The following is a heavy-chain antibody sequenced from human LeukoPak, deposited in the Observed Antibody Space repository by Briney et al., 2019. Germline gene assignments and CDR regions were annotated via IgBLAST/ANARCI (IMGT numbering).Heavy chain of an antibody. CDR3: ARKRIGDQGYYFDY. J-gene: IGHJ4*02. CDR2: FYYSGST. Sequence: PSQTLSLTCTVSGGSISSGGHYWSWIRQPPGKGLEWIGYFYYSGSTNYNPSLKTRVTISVDTSKNQFSLKVSSVTAADTAVYYCARKRIGDQGYYFDYWGQGTLVTVSS. V-gene: IGHV4-61*08. CDR1: GGSISSGGHY. D-gene: IGHD3-3*01.